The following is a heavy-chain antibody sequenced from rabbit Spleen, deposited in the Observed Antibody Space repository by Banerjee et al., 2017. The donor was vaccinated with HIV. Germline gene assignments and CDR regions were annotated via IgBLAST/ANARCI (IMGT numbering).Heavy chain of an antibody. CDR1: GVSFSSSSY. J-gene: IGHJ6*01. CDR3: ARDTGTSFSTYGMDL. CDR2: IDTGSSGST. D-gene: IGHD8-1*01. V-gene: IGHV1S40*01. Sequence: QSLEESGGDLVKPGASLTLTCTASGVSFSSSSYMCWVRQAPGKGLEWIACIDTGSSGSTYSAIWAKGRFTISKTSSTTVTLQMTSLTAADTATYFCARDTGTSFSTYGMDLWGQGTLVTVS.